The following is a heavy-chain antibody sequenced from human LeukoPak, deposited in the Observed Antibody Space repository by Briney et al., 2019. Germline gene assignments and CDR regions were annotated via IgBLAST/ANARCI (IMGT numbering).Heavy chain of an antibody. Sequence: SGTLSLTCAVSGGSISSSNWWSWVRQPPGKGLEWIGEIYHSGSTNYNPSLKSRVNISVDKSKNQFSLKLSSVTAADTAVYYCARVTRHYEVDTAMVTDWGQGTLVTVSS. D-gene: IGHD5-18*01. J-gene: IGHJ4*02. V-gene: IGHV4-4*02. CDR1: GGSISSSNW. CDR3: ARVTRHYEVDTAMVTD. CDR2: IYHSGST.